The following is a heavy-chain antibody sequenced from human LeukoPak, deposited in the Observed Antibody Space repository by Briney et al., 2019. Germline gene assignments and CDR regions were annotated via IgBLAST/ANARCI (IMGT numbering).Heavy chain of an antibody. CDR2: IYYSGST. Sequence: SETLSLTCTVSGGSISSSSYYWGWIRQPPGKGLEWIGSIYYSGSTYYNPSLKSRVTISVDTSKNQFSLKLSSVTAADTAVYYCARGEWSSSPFDYWGQGTLVTVSS. CDR1: GGSISSSSYY. J-gene: IGHJ4*02. V-gene: IGHV4-39*07. D-gene: IGHD6-6*01. CDR3: ARGEWSSSPFDY.